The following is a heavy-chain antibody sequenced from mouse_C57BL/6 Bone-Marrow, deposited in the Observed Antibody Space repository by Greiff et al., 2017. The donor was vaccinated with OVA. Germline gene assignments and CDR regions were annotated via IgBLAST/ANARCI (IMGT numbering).Heavy chain of an antibody. Sequence: EVKLVESGGGLVKPGGSLKLSCAASGFTFSSYTMSWVRQTPEKRLEWVATISGGGGNTYYPDSVKGRFTISRDNAKTTLYLQMSSLRSEDTALSFCARRINTIEYFDVWGTGTTVTVSS. CDR1: GFTFSSYT. J-gene: IGHJ1*03. CDR3: ARRINTIEYFDV. V-gene: IGHV5-9*01. CDR2: ISGGGGNT. D-gene: IGHD2-12*01.